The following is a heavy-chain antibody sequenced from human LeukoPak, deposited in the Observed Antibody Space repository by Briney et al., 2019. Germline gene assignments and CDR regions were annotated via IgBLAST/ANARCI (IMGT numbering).Heavy chain of an antibody. J-gene: IGHJ4*02. CDR2: NSAGGDRT. D-gene: IGHD3-9*01. CDR1: GFPFRCYV. Sequence: GGSLRHSCSASGFPFRCYVMSWVRQAPGKGVEWVSSNSAGGDRTYYAATVKGRVTTSSDNSKNTRYLQMNSLRAEDTAVYYRAKRDDDIVTSYYHAYWGQGTLLTVSS. CDR3: AKRDDDIVTSYYHAY. V-gene: IGHV3-23*01.